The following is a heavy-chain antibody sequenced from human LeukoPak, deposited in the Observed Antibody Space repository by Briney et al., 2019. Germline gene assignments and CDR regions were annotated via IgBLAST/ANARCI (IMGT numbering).Heavy chain of an antibody. CDR1: GYTFTSYG. J-gene: IGHJ4*02. D-gene: IGHD7-27*01. V-gene: IGHV1-18*01. CDR2: ISAYNGNT. CDR3: ATGPGVYFDY. Sequence: GASVKVSCKAPGYTFTSYGISLVRQALGQGLEWMGWISAYNGNTNYAQKLQGRVTMTTDTSTSTAYMELRSLRSDDTAVYYCATGPGVYFDYWGQGTLVTVSS.